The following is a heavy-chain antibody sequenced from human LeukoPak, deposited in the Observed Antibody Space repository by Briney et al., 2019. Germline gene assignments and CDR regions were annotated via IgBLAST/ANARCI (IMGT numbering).Heavy chain of an antibody. CDR2: IYSSGST. CDR1: GFTFSSYW. J-gene: IGHJ4*02. CDR3: ARGRGLGDY. V-gene: IGHV4-59*01. D-gene: IGHD3-10*01. Sequence: GSLRLSCAASGFTFSSYWMTWVRQAPGKGLEWIGSIYSSGSTSYNPSVKSRVTISVDTSKNQFSLKLSSVTAADTAVYYCARGRGLGDYWGQGTLVTVSS.